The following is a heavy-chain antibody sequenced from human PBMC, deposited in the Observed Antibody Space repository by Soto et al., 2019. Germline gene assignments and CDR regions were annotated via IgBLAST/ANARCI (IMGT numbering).Heavy chain of an antibody. D-gene: IGHD3-22*01. Sequence: SETLSLTCTVSGGSISSYYWSWIRQPPGKGLEWIGYIYYSGSTNYNPSLKSRVTISVDTSKNQFSLKLSSVTAADTAVYYCARLTYYYDSSGYYYFDYWGQGTLVTVSS. V-gene: IGHV4-59*01. CDR3: ARLTYYYDSSGYYYFDY. J-gene: IGHJ4*02. CDR1: GGSISSYY. CDR2: IYYSGST.